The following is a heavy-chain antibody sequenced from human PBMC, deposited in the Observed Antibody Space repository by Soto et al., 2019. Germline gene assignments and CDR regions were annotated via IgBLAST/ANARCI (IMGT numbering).Heavy chain of an antibody. J-gene: IGHJ6*02. Sequence: ASVKVSCKASGYTFTSYAMHWVRQAPGQRLEWMGWINAGNGNTKYSQKFQGRATITRDTSASTAYMELSSLRSEDTAVYYCARDTARPYYYYYGMDVWGQGTTVTVSS. V-gene: IGHV1-3*01. CDR1: GYTFTSYA. D-gene: IGHD5-18*01. CDR2: INAGNGNT. CDR3: ARDTARPYYYYYGMDV.